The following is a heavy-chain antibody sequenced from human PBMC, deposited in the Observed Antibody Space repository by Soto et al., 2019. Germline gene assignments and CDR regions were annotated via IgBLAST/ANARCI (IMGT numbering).Heavy chain of an antibody. J-gene: IGHJ6*03. D-gene: IGHD2-2*01. CDR3: ARAVVPPIWTEYYYYMDV. CDR1: GGSISSGGYY. V-gene: IGHV4-31*03. Sequence: SETLSLTCTVSGGSISSGGYYWSWIRQHPGKGLEWIGYIYYSGSTYYNPSLKSRVTISVDTSKNQFSLKLSSVTAADTAVYYCARAVVPPIWTEYYYYMDVWGKGTTVTVSS. CDR2: IYYSGST.